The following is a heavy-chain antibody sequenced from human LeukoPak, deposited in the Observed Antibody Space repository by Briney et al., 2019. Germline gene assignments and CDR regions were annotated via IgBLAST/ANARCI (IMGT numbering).Heavy chain of an antibody. CDR2: IYPADSTA. CDR1: GYSFTTYW. Sequence: GESLKISCKASGYSFTTYWIGWVRQVPGKGLEWVGIIYPADSTAKYSPSFQGQVTISVDKSISTAYLQWNSLKASDTAMYYCARLNDILTGPFDYWGQGTLVTVSS. CDR3: ARLNDILTGPFDY. J-gene: IGHJ4*02. D-gene: IGHD3-9*01. V-gene: IGHV5-51*01.